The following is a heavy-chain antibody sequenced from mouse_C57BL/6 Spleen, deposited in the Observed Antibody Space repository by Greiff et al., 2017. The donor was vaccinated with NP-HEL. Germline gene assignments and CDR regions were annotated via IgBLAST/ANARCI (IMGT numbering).Heavy chain of an antibody. V-gene: IGHV3-6*01. J-gene: IGHJ4*01. CDR2: ISYDGSN. D-gene: IGHD2-3*01. CDR3: ARDGDYDGDYYAMDY. CDR1: GYSITSGYY. Sequence: EVKLEESGPGLVKPSQSLSLTCSVTGYSITSGYYWNWIRQFPGNKLEWMGYISYDGSNNYNPSLKNRITITRDTSKNQFFLKLNSVTTEDTATYYCARDGDYDGDYYAMDYWGQGTSVTVSS.